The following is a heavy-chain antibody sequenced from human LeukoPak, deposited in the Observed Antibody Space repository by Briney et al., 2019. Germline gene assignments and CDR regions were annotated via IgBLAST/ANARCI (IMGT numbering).Heavy chain of an antibody. CDR1: GYTFTSYG. CDR3: ARGQLDYDILTGYFY. J-gene: IGHJ4*02. Sequence: ASVKVSCKASGYTFTSYGISWVRQAPGQGLEWMGWISAYNGNTNYAQKLQGRVTMTTDTSTSTAYMELRSLRSDDTAVYYCARGQLDYDILTGYFYWGQGTLVTVSS. CDR2: ISAYNGNT. V-gene: IGHV1-18*01. D-gene: IGHD3-9*01.